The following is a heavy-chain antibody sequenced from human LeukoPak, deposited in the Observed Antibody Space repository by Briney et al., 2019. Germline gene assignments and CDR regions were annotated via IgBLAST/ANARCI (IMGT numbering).Heavy chain of an antibody. D-gene: IGHD6-19*01. CDR2: ISSSGSTI. CDR1: GFTFSSYE. CDR3: ARSFSSGWYYFDY. J-gene: IGHJ4*02. Sequence: PGGSLRLSCAASGFTFSSYEMNWVRQAPGKGLEWVSYISSSGSTIYYADSVKGRFTISRDNAKNSLYLQMNSLRAEDTALYYCARSFSSGWYYFDYWGQGTLVTVSS. V-gene: IGHV3-48*03.